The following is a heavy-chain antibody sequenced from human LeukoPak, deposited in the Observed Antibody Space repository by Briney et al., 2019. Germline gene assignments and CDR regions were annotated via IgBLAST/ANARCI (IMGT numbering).Heavy chain of an antibody. CDR3: AVARALSGAFDI. Sequence: KASETLSLTCAVYGGSFSGYYWSWIRQPPGKGLEWIGEINHSGSTNYNPSLKSRVTISVDTSKNQFSLKLSSVTAADTAVYYCAVARALSGAFDIRGQGTMVTVSS. CDR2: INHSGST. V-gene: IGHV4-34*01. J-gene: IGHJ3*02. D-gene: IGHD5-12*01. CDR1: GGSFSGYY.